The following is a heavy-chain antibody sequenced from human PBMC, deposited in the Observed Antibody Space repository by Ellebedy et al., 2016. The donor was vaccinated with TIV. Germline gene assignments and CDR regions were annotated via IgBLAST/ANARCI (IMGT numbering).Heavy chain of an antibody. J-gene: IGHJ4*02. CDR1: GGSIISYY. CDR3: ARGFHKNHGFDY. Sequence: MPSETLSLTCTVSGGSIISYYWSWVRQPPGKGLEWIGSVYSSGSTNYNPSLKSRVTVSVDTSKNQFSLKVSSVTTADTAVYYCARGFHKNHGFDYWGQGTLVTVSS. V-gene: IGHV4-59*01. CDR2: VYSSGST. D-gene: IGHD1-14*01.